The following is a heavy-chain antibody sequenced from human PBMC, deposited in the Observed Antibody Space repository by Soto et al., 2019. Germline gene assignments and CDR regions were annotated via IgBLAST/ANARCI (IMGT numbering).Heavy chain of an antibody. Sequence: EASVEVSCKASGGTFSSYAISWVRQAPGQGLEWMGGIIPIFGTANYAQKFQGRVTITADKSTSTAYMELSSLRSEDTAVYYCARAAFGLYYYDSSGYYPSTFDYWGQGTLVTVSS. CDR2: IIPIFGTA. D-gene: IGHD3-22*01. CDR3: ARAAFGLYYYDSSGYYPSTFDY. V-gene: IGHV1-69*06. J-gene: IGHJ4*02. CDR1: GGTFSSYA.